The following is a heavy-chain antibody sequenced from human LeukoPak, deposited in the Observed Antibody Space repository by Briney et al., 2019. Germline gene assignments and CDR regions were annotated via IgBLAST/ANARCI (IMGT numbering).Heavy chain of an antibody. Sequence: SETLSLTCTVSGGSISSYYWSWIRQPAGKGLEWIGRIYTSGSTNYNPSLKSRVTMSVDTSKNQFSLKLSSVTAADTAVYYCARGDQAVRGVRGYFDYWGQGTLDTVSS. CDR3: ARGDQAVRGVRGYFDY. D-gene: IGHD3-10*01. CDR2: IYTSGST. V-gene: IGHV4-4*07. J-gene: IGHJ4*02. CDR1: GGSISSYY.